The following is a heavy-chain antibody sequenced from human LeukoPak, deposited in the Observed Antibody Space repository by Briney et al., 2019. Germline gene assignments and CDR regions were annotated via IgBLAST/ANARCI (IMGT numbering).Heavy chain of an antibody. D-gene: IGHD1-26*01. J-gene: IGHJ5*02. CDR3: ARNSGSYRGGWFDP. CDR1: GGSISSYY. Sequence: SETLSLTCTVSGGSISSYYWSWIRQPPGKGLEWIGYIYHSGSTNYNPSLKSRVTISVDTSKNQFSLKLSSVTAADTAVYYCARNSGSYRGGWFDPWGQGTLVTVSS. CDR2: IYHSGST. V-gene: IGHV4-59*01.